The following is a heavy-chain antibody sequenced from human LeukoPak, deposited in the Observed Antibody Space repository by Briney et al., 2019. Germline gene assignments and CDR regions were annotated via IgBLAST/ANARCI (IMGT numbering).Heavy chain of an antibody. V-gene: IGHV4-59*08. CDR3: ARHLVRDGYNYFFGS. Sequence: PSETLSLTCAVYGGSFSGYYWSWIRQPPGKGLEWIGYIYYSGSTYYNPSLKSRVTISADTSKNQFFLKLTSVTAADTAVYYCARHLVRDGYNYFFGSWGQGTLVTVSS. CDR2: IYYSGST. CDR1: GGSFSGYY. J-gene: IGHJ5*01. D-gene: IGHD5-24*01.